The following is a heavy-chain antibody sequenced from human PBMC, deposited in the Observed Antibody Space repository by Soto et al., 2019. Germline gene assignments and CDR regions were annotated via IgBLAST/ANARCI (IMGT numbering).Heavy chain of an antibody. D-gene: IGHD2-15*01. J-gene: IGHJ6*03. CDR3: ARGHCSGGSCYSLDYYYYYMDV. CDR1: GFTFHDYG. CDR2: SNWNGGST. Sequence: VQLVESGGAVVRPGGSLRLSCAASGFTFHDYGMSWVRQGPGKGLEWVAGSNWNGGSTFHADSVKGRFTISRDNAKNSLYLQMNSPTAEDTALYYCARGHCSGGSCYSLDYYYYYMDVWGKGTTVTVSS. V-gene: IGHV3-20*04.